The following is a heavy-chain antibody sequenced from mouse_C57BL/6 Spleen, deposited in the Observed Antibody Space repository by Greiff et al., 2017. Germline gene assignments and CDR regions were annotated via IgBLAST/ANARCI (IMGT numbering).Heavy chain of an antibody. J-gene: IGHJ3*01. Sequence: VKLVESGPGLVAPSQSLSITCTVSGFSLTSYGVDWVRQSPGKGLEWLGVIWGVGSINYNSALKSRLSISKDNSKSQVFLKMNSLQTDDAAMYYCASGYGSSYGWFAYWGQGTLVTVSA. CDR3: ASGYGSSYGWFAY. CDR1: GFSLTSYG. V-gene: IGHV2-6*01. D-gene: IGHD1-1*01. CDR2: IWGVGSI.